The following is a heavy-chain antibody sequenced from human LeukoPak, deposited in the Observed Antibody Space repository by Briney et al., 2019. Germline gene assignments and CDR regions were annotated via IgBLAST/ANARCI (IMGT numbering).Heavy chain of an antibody. V-gene: IGHV7-4-1*02. CDR1: GYTFTSYA. D-gene: IGHD1-26*01. Sequence: SVKVSCKASGYTFTSYAMNWVRQAPGQGLEWMGWINTNTGNPTYAQGFTGRFVFSLDTSVSTAYLQISSLKAEDTAVYYCASRSQYSGTYYYYAMDVWGQGTTVTVSS. J-gene: IGHJ6*02. CDR2: INTNTGNP. CDR3: ASRSQYSGTYYYYAMDV.